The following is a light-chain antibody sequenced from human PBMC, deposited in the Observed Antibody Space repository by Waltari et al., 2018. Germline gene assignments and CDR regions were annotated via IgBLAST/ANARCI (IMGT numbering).Light chain of an antibody. CDR3: CSYAGSYTWV. V-gene: IGLV2-11*01. J-gene: IGLJ3*02. CDR2: DVS. CDR1: SSSFGAYNH. Sequence: QSALTQPRSVSGSPGQSVIISCTGTSSSFGAYNHVSWYQQHPGKAPKLMIYDVSKRPSGVPDRFSGSKSGNTASLTISGLQAEDEADYYCCSYAGSYTWVFGGGTKLTVL.